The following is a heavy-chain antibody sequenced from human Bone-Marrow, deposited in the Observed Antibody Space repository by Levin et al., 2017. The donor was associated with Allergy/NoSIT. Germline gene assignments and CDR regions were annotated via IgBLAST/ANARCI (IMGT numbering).Heavy chain of an antibody. D-gene: IGHD4-23*01. CDR3: AIGDYGGNADYFDH. Sequence: SETLSLNCSVSVDSLSSYFWSWVRQPPGKGLEWIGYVYYMGSTNYNPSLKSRVTISLDTSKTQFSLRLSSVTAADTAVYYCAIGDYGGNADYFDHWGQGILVTVSS. CDR1: VDSLSSYF. V-gene: IGHV4-59*01. CDR2: VYYMGST. J-gene: IGHJ4*02.